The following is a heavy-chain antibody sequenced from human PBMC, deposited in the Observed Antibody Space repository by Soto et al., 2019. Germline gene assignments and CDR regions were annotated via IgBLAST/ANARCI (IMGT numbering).Heavy chain of an antibody. Sequence: QVQLVQSGAEVKKPGSSVKVSCKASGGTFSNYAITWVRQAPGQGLEWVGRIIPIFGTTNVAQKFQGRVTITADESATTANMELSGLRTEATAAYYRAKDGGAEGYLGNWLDPWGQGTLVTVSS. CDR3: AKDGGAEGYLGNWLDP. V-gene: IGHV1-69*15. D-gene: IGHD5-12*01. CDR1: GGTFSNYA. J-gene: IGHJ5*02. CDR2: IIPIFGTT.